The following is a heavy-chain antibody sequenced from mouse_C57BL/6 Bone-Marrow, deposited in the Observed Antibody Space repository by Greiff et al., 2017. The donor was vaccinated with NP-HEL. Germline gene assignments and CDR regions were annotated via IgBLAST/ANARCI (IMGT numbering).Heavy chain of an antibody. J-gene: IGHJ4*01. CDR1: GYTFTSYG. D-gene: IGHD1-1*01. Sequence: VHLVESGAELARPGASVKLSCKASGYTFTSYGISWVKQRTGQGLEWIGEIYPRSGNTYYNEKFKGKATLTADKSSSTAYMELRSLTSEDSAVYFCADYGSNHAMDYWGQGTSVTVSS. CDR3: ADYGSNHAMDY. CDR2: IYPRSGNT. V-gene: IGHV1-81*01.